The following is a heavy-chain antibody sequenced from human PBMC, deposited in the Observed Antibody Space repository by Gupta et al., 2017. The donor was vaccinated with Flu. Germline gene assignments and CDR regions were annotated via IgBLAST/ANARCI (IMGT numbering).Heavy chain of an antibody. Sequence: QVQLVQSGAEVKKPGASVKLSCKASGYTFTKSEMHWVRQAPGQGLEWMGLMNPFGGSTNYAQKFQGRVTMTRDMSTSTVYMEVKRLNSDDTAVYYCARLASGGGDCYYFDGWGHGTLVIVSS. CDR1: GYTFTKSE. J-gene: IGHJ4*03. V-gene: IGHV1-46*03. CDR3: ARLASGGGDCYYFDG. CDR2: MNPFGGST. D-gene: IGHD2-21*02.